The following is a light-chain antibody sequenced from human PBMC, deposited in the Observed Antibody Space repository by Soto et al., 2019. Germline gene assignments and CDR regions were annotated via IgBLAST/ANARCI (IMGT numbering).Light chain of an antibody. CDR1: SSDVGSYNR. V-gene: IGLV2-18*02. J-gene: IGLJ1*01. Sequence: QSVPTQPPSVSGSPGQSVTISCTGTSSDVGSYNRVSWYQQPPGTAPKLMIYEVSNRPSGVPDRFSGSKSGNTASLTISGLQAEDEADYYCSSYTSSSEGVFGTGTKVTVL. CDR2: EVS. CDR3: SSYTSSSEGV.